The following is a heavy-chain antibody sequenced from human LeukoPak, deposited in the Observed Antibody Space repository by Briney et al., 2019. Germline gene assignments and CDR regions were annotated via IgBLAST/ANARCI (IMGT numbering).Heavy chain of an antibody. CDR1: GFTFSTFA. D-gene: IGHD5-18*01. CDR3: ATYRQVLLPFES. V-gene: IGHV3-23*01. CDR2: IFPSSGEI. Sequence: GGSLRLSCAASGFTFSTFAMIWVRQPPGKGLEWVSSIFPSSGEIHYADSVRGRFTISRDNSKSTLFLQMNSLRVEDTAIYYCATYRQVLLPFESWGQGTLVTVSS. J-gene: IGHJ4*02.